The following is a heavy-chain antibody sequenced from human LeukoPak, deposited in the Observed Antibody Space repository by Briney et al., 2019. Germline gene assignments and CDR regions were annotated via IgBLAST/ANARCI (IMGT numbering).Heavy chain of an antibody. J-gene: IGHJ4*02. V-gene: IGHV3-66*01. Sequence: GGSLRLSCAASGFTVSSNYMSWVRQAPGKGLEWVSVIYSGGSTYYADSVKGRFTISRDNAKNSLYLQMNSLRAEDTAVYYCARVTLATVTYDYWGQGTLVTVSS. CDR1: GFTVSSNY. CDR3: ARVTLATVTYDY. CDR2: IYSGGST. D-gene: IGHD4-17*01.